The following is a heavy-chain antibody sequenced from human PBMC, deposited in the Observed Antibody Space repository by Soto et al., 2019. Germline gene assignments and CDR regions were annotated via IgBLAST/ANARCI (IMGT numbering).Heavy chain of an antibody. V-gene: IGHV2-5*02. CDR3: AHRVLRTVFGLVTTTAIYFDF. CDR1: GFSLTTSGVG. Sequence: QITLNESGPTQVKPRQTLTLTCTFSGFSLTTSGVGVGWIRQSPGKAPEWLALIYWDDDKRYSPSLKRSLTITKDTSKNQVVLKMADLDPADTATYYCAHRVLRTVFGLVTTTAIYFDFWGQGTPVAVSS. CDR2: IYWDDDK. D-gene: IGHD3-3*01. J-gene: IGHJ4*02.